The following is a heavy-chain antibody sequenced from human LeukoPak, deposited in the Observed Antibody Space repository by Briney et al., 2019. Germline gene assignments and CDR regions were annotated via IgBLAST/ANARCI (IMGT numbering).Heavy chain of an antibody. Sequence: SSETLSLTCTVSGGSICSYYWSWIRQPPGKGLEWIGYIYYSGSTNYNPSLKSRVTISVDTSKNQFSLKLSSVTAADTAVYYCARVPYSSSEYWGQGTLVTVSS. CDR2: IYYSGST. CDR1: GGSICSYY. D-gene: IGHD6-13*01. V-gene: IGHV4-59*01. CDR3: ARVPYSSSEY. J-gene: IGHJ4*02.